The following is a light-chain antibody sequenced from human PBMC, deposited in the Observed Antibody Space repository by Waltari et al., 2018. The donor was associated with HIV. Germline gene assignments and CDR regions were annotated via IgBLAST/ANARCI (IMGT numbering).Light chain of an antibody. CDR2: AAS. V-gene: IGKV1-39*01. J-gene: IGKJ1*01. CDR1: QSNSSY. CDR3: QQSYSTPWT. Sequence: DIQITQSLSSLSASVGDRVTITCRASQSNSSYLNWYQQKPGKAPKLLIYAASSLQSGVPSRFSGSGSGTDFTLTISSLQPEDFATYYCQQSYSTPWTFGQGTKVEIK.